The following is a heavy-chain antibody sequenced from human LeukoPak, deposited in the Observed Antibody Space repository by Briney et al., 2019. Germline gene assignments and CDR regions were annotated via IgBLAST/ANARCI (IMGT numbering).Heavy chain of an antibody. V-gene: IGHV3-21*01. CDR3: AREIVQLELHAFDI. CDR2: ISSSSSYI. D-gene: IGHD1-7*01. J-gene: IGHJ3*02. Sequence: NPGGSLRLSCAASGFTFSSYSMNWVRQAPGKGLEWVSSISSSSSYIYYADSVKGRFTISRDNAKNSLYLQMNSLRAEDTAVYYCAREIVQLELHAFDIWGQGTMVTVSS. CDR1: GFTFSSYS.